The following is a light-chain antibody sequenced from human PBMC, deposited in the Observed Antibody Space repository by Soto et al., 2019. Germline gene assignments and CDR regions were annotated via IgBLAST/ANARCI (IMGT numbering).Light chain of an antibody. Sequence: QSVLTQPASVSGSPGQSITISCTGTYSDVGTYNRVSWYQQPPGKAPKLMIYDVNKRPSGVPERFSGSKSGNTASLTISGLQADDEADYYCCSYVGTYTYVFGTGTKVTVL. CDR3: CSYVGTYTYV. V-gene: IGLV2-11*01. CDR2: DVN. J-gene: IGLJ1*01. CDR1: YSDVGTYNR.